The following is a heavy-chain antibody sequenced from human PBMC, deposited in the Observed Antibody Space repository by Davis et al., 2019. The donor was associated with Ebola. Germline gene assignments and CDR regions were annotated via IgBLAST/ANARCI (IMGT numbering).Heavy chain of an antibody. V-gene: IGHV3-73*01. CDR3: ARENIAAAGGSAEYFQH. J-gene: IGHJ1*01. CDR2: IRSKASSYAT. Sequence: GESLKISCAASGFTFSGSAMHWVRQASGKGLEWVGRIRSKASSYATAYAASVKGRFTISRDDSKNTAYLQMNSLKTEDTAVYYCARENIAAAGGSAEYFQHWGQGTLVTVSS. CDR1: GFTFSGSA. D-gene: IGHD6-13*01.